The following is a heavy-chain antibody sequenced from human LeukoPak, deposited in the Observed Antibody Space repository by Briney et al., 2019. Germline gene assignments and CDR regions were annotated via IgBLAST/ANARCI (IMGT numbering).Heavy chain of an antibody. CDR2: SRNKAKSYTT. CDR3: VRVGSVAGSDYLDY. CDR1: GLPFSAHF. V-gene: IGHV3-72*01. Sequence: PGGPLSPSGEVSGLPFSAHFLDWVPQAPGKGLEWVARSRNKAKSYTTEYAASVKGRFTISRDDSKNSLYLQMNSLKTEDTAVYYCVRVGSVAGSDYLDYWGQGTLVTVSS. D-gene: IGHD6-19*01. J-gene: IGHJ4*02.